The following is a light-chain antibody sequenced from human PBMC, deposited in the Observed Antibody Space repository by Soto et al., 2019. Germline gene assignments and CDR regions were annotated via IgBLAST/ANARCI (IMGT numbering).Light chain of an antibody. CDR1: SSDVGGYNY. J-gene: IGLJ1*01. V-gene: IGLV2-14*01. Sequence: QAVVTQPASVSGSPGQSITISCTGTSSDVGGYNYVYWYQQHPGKPPKLMIYDVSNRPSGVSNRFSGSKSGNTASLTISGLQAEDEADYYCSSYTSSSSYVFGTGTKLTVL. CDR2: DVS. CDR3: SSYTSSSSYV.